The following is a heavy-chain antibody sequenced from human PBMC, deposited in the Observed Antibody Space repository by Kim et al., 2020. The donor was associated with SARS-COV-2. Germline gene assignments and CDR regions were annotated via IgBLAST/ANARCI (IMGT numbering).Heavy chain of an antibody. V-gene: IGHV5-51*01. J-gene: IGHJ6*02. Sequence: GESLKISCKGSGYSFTSYWIGWVRQMPGKGLEWMGIIYPGDSDTRYSPSFQGQVTISADKSISTAYLQWSSLKASDTAMYYCARHVIAAAPRAPNYYYYYGMDVWGQGTTVTVSS. CDR1: GYSFTSYW. D-gene: IGHD6-13*01. CDR2: IYPGDSDT. CDR3: ARHVIAAAPRAPNYYYYYGMDV.